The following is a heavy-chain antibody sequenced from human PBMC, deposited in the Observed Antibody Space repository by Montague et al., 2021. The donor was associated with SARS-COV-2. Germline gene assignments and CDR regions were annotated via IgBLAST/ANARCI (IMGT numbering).Heavy chain of an antibody. V-gene: IGHV3-30-3*01. Sequence: SLRLSCAASGFTFSSYAMHWVRQAPGKGLEWAAVISYDGSNKYYADSVKGRFTISRDNSKNTLYLQMNSLRAEDTAVYYCAREFLFTDAFDIWGQGTMVTVSS. CDR2: ISYDGSNK. J-gene: IGHJ3*02. CDR1: GFTFSSYA. CDR3: AREFLFTDAFDI. D-gene: IGHD3-16*01.